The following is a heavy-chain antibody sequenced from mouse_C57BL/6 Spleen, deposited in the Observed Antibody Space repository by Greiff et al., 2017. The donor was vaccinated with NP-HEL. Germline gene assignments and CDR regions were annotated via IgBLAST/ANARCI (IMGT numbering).Heavy chain of an antibody. CDR2: ISDGGGYT. CDR3: ERNWEGGFAY. J-gene: IGHJ3*01. CDR1: GFTFSSYA. D-gene: IGHD4-1*01. V-gene: IGHV5-4*01. Sequence: EVQLVESGGGLVKPGGSLKLSCAASGFTFSSYAMSWVRQTPEKRLEWVATISDGGGYTYYQDNVKGRFTISRDNANNKLYLQMSHLESEDTAMYYCERNWEGGFAYWGQGTLVTVSA.